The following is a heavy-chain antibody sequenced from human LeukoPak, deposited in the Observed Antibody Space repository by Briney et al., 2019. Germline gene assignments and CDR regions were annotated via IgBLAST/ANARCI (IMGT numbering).Heavy chain of an antibody. CDR1: GFTFGSHW. Sequence: PGGSLRLSCAASGFTFGSHWMSWVRQAPGKGPEWVADINQDGSDKHYVDSVKGRFTISRDNAESSLYLQVNSLRAEDTAVYYCVRDPRSFHFWGQGTLVTVS. CDR2: INQDGSDK. CDR3: VRDPRSFHF. J-gene: IGHJ1*01. V-gene: IGHV3-7*01. D-gene: IGHD3-16*02.